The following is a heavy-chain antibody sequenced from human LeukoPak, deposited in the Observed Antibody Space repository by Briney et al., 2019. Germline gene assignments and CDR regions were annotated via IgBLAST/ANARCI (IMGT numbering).Heavy chain of an antibody. J-gene: IGHJ4*02. CDR2: ICYEGSNK. CDR1: GFTFSSYG. Sequence: GGSLRLSCVTSGFTFSSYGMHWLRQAPGKGLDWAALICYEGSNKYFAGSVKGRFTLSRDNSENTLYLQMNRLRAEDTAVYYWARNMITFGGEMSLRRNYFDSWGQGTLVSVSS. V-gene: IGHV3-33*01. CDR3: ARNMITFGGEMSLRRNYFDS. D-gene: IGHD3-16*01.